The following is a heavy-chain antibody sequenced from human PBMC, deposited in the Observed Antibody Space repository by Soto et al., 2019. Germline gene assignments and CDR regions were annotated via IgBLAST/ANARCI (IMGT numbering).Heavy chain of an antibody. CDR3: AREAGPDRWFDP. CDR1: GASISSYF. V-gene: IGHV4-4*07. J-gene: IGHJ5*02. D-gene: IGHD6-19*01. CDR2: ISTSGTT. Sequence: SETLSLTCTVSGASISSYFWTWIRQPAGKGLDWIGRISTSGTTNYNPSLKSRVTMSVDTSKNHFSLNLSSVTAADTAVYYCAREAGPDRWFDPWGQGTLVTVSS.